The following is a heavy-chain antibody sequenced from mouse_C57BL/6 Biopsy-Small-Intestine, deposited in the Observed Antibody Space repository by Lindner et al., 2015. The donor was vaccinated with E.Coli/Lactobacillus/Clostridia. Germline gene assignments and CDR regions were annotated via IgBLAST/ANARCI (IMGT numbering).Heavy chain of an antibody. J-gene: IGHJ3*01. CDR1: GYSFTDYN. CDR3: ARLGREGFAY. D-gene: IGHD4-1*01. CDR2: INPNYGTT. Sequence: VQLQESGPELVKPGASVKMSCKASGYSFTDYNMNWVKQSNGKSLEWIGVINPNYGTTSYNQKFKDKATLTVDLSSSTAYMHLNSLTSEDSAVYYCARLGREGFAYWGQGTLVTVSA. V-gene: IGHV1-39*01.